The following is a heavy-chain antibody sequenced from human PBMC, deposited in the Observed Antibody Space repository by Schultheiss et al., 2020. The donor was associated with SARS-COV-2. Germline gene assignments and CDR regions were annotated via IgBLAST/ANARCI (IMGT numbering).Heavy chain of an antibody. CDR2: IIPIFGTA. CDR3: ARDLIDQQQQLIDY. Sequence: SVKVSCKVSGYTLTELSMHWVRQAPGKGLEWMGGIIPIFGTANYAQKFQGRVTITADESTSTAYMELSSLRSDDTAVYYCARDLIDQQQQLIDYWGQGTLVTVSS. CDR1: GYTLTELS. V-gene: IGHV1-69*13. D-gene: IGHD6-13*01. J-gene: IGHJ4*02.